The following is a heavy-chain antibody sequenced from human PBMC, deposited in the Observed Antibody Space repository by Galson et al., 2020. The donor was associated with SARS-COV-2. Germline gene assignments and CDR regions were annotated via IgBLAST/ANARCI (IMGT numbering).Heavy chain of an antibody. V-gene: IGHV3-30*04. CDR2: VSSDGNNK. D-gene: IGHD3-9*01. CDR3: AREDDTTGFYYVFFDFDY. J-gene: IGHJ4*02. CDR1: GFTFSSYA. Sequence: GGSLRLSCAASGFTFSSYAMHWVRQAPGKGLEWVTGVSSDGNNKNYADSVKGRFTISRDNSNNTLFLEMSSLQVEDTSVYYCAREDDTTGFYYVFFDFDYWGQGTLVTVSS.